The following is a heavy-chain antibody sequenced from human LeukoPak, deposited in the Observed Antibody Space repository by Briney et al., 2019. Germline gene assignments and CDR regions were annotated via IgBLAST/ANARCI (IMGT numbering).Heavy chain of an antibody. CDR1: GYTFTGYS. D-gene: IGHD3-22*01. J-gene: IGHJ4*02. CDR3: ARVTSSGHYFFDY. V-gene: IGHV1-2*02. CDR2: INPYSGGT. Sequence: ASVKVSCKASGYTFTGYSMHWVRQAPGQGLEWMGWINPYSGGTSYAQKFQGRVTMARDTSISTANMELSSLRSDDTAVYHCARVTSSGHYFFDYWGQGSLVTVSS.